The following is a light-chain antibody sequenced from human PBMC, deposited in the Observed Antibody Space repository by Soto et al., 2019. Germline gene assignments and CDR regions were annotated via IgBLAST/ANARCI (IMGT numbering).Light chain of an antibody. Sequence: EIVLTQSPGTLSLSLGERATLSCRASQSVSSNLAWYQQKPGQAPRLLIYGAFNRATGIPARFSGSGSGTDFTLTISSLEPEDSAIYYCQQRNIWPPVTFGQGTRLEIK. V-gene: IGKV3-11*01. CDR3: QQRNIWPPVT. J-gene: IGKJ5*01. CDR2: GAF. CDR1: QSVSSN.